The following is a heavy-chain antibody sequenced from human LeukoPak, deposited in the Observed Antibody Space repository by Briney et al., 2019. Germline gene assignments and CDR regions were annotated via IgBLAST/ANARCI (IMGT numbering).Heavy chain of an antibody. J-gene: IGHJ4*02. D-gene: IGHD3-10*01. CDR1: GFSFSNAW. Sequence: PGGSLRLSCAASGFSFSNAWMSWVRQAPGKGLEWVGRIISKTDGGTTDYAAPVKGRFTISRDDSKNTLYLQMNSLKTEDTAVYYCTTDEGVDVYFDYWGQGTLVTVSS. CDR2: IISKTDGGTT. V-gene: IGHV3-15*01. CDR3: TTDEGVDVYFDY.